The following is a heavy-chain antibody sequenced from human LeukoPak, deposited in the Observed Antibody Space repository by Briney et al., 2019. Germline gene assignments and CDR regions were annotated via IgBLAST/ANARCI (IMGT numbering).Heavy chain of an antibody. J-gene: IGHJ4*02. CDR1: GFTFSSYA. D-gene: IGHD3-22*01. CDR3: ARDEGDYYDTMLQD. Sequence: GGSLRLSCAASGFTFSSYAMSWVRQAPGKGLEWVSYISSSGSTIYYTDSVKGRFTISRDNAKNSLYLQMNSLRAEDTAVYYCARDEGDYYDTMLQDWGQGTLVTVSS. CDR2: ISSSGSTI. V-gene: IGHV3-48*04.